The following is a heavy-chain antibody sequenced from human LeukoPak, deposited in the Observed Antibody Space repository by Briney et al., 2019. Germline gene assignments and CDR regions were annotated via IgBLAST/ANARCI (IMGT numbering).Heavy chain of an antibody. D-gene: IGHD2/OR15-2a*01. CDR3: AGHHPRNTVDF. Sequence: SETLSLTCTVSGGSISSSSYYWGWIRQPPGKGLEWIGSIYYSGNTYYSPSLKSRVTISVDTSKNQFSLKLSSVTAADTAVYYCAGHHPRNTVDFWGQGTLVTVSS. V-gene: IGHV4-39*01. CDR2: IYYSGNT. CDR1: GGSISSSSYY. J-gene: IGHJ4*02.